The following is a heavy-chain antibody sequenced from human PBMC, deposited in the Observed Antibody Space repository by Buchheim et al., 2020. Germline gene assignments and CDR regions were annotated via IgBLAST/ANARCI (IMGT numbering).Heavy chain of an antibody. J-gene: IGHJ6*01. D-gene: IGHD6-13*01. CDR1: GFTFSSYG. CDR2: ILYDGSNT. CDR3: AKGMTAAGTKYYYGMDV. Sequence: QVQLVESGGGVVQPGRSLRLSCAVSGFTFSSYGMHWVRQVPGKGLEWVAAILYDGSNTYYADSVKGRFTISSDNSKNTLYLQMNSLRAEDTAVYYCAKGMTAAGTKYYYGMDVRGQGTT. V-gene: IGHV3-30*18.